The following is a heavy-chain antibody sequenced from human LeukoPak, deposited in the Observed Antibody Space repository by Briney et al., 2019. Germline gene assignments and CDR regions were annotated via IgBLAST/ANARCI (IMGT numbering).Heavy chain of an antibody. CDR2: IYNDETSA. J-gene: IGHJ4*02. CDR3: ARGAPIDY. V-gene: IGHV3-74*01. Sequence: GGSLRLSCAASGFTFSNTGMYWVRQGPGKGLVWVSRIYNDETSATYADSVKGRFTISRDNAKNTLYLQMDSLRVDDTAVYYCARGAPIDYWGQGTLVTVSS. CDR1: GFTFSNTG.